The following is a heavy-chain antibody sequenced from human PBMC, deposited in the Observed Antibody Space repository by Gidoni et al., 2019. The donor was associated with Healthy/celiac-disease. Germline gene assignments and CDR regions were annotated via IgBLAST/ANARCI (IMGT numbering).Heavy chain of an antibody. CDR3: AKVAYNWYPGVAFDI. Sequence: VQPLEPAGGLAQPGGSLRRSCAASGFAFSSYAMSWVRQAPGKGLEWVSAISGGGGSTYYADSVKGRFTISRDNSKNTLYLQMNSLRAEDTAVYYCAKVAYNWYPGVAFDIWGQGTMVTVSS. D-gene: IGHD1-20*01. J-gene: IGHJ3*02. CDR2: ISGGGGST. CDR1: GFAFSSYA. V-gene: IGHV3-23*01.